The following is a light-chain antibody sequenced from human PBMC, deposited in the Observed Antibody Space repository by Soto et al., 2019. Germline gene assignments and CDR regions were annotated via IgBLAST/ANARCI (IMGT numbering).Light chain of an antibody. V-gene: IGKV1-12*01. J-gene: IGKJ5*01. CDR3: QQANSFPIT. Sequence: IQMTQSHPSVSARVGEGVTITCRASQGISSWLAWYQKKPGKAPNLLIHAASSLQSGVPSRFSGSESGTDFTLTISSLQPEDCAIYFCQQANSFPITFGQGARLEIK. CDR2: AAS. CDR1: QGISSW.